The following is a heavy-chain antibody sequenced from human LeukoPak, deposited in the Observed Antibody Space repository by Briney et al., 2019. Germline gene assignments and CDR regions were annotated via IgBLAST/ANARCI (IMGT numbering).Heavy chain of an antibody. D-gene: IGHD6-13*01. Sequence: PSETLSLTCTVSGGSVSSGSYYWSWIRQPPGKGLEWVAYIYENGRPNYDPSLKSRVTISLDTPKNQFSLKVTSVTAADTAVYYCARGAQGSNWYWAFDIWGQGTMVTVSS. V-gene: IGHV4-61*01. CDR2: IYENGRP. CDR3: ARGAQGSNWYWAFDI. CDR1: GGSVSSGSYY. J-gene: IGHJ3*02.